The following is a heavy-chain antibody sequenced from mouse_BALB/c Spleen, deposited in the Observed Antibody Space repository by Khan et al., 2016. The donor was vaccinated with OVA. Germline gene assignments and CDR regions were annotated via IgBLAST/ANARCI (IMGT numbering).Heavy chain of an antibody. V-gene: IGHV2-2*02. J-gene: IGHJ3*01. CDR1: GFSLTNYS. Sequence: QVQLKESGPGLVQPSQSLSITCTVSGFSLTNYSVHWVRQSPGKGLEWLGVIWSAGSTDYNAAFISRLTIRKDNSRSQGFFKMNSLQPNDTAIYYCATRGYDYGHGALFAYWGQGTLVTVSA. CDR2: IWSAGST. CDR3: ATRGYDYGHGALFAY. D-gene: IGHD2-4*01.